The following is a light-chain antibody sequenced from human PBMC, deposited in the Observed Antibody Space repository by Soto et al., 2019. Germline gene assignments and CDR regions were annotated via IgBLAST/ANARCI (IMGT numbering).Light chain of an antibody. CDR2: GAS. CDR3: QHYNNWST. V-gene: IGKV3-15*01. CDR1: QSVSSS. J-gene: IGKJ5*01. Sequence: EIVMTQSPATLSVSPGERATLSCRASQSVSSSLAWYQQRPGQAPRLLIYGASTRATDIPARFSGSGSATEFTLTITNLQSEDFAIYYCQHYNNWSTFGQGTRLEIK.